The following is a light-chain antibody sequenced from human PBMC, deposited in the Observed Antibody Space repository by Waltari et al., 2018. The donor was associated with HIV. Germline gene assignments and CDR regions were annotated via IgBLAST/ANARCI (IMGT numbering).Light chain of an antibody. Sequence: QSVLTQPPSVSGTPGQRVTISCSGSSPHIGSQTINWYQQLPGTAPKLLIYNNNQRPSGVPDRFSGSKSGTSASLAISGLQSEDEADYYCAAWDGSVNYSPVVFGGGTKLTVL. V-gene: IGLV1-44*01. J-gene: IGLJ2*01. CDR2: NNN. CDR3: AAWDGSVNYSPVV. CDR1: SPHIGSQT.